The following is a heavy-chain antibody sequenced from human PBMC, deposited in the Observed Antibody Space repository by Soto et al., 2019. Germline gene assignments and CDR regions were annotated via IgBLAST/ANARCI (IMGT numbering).Heavy chain of an antibody. Sequence: GDSQKISCKGSGYNFTTFWIGGLRQLPGKDLERMGIIYPGDSETKYSPDFEGQVTISADRSTTTAYLQWRSLRASDTAMYSCARLGFQGATYFVAGALGTLVRVCS. CDR2: IYPGDSET. D-gene: IGHD3-9*01. CDR3: ARLGFQGATYFVA. CDR1: GYNFTTFW. V-gene: IGHV5-51*01. J-gene: IGHJ4*02.